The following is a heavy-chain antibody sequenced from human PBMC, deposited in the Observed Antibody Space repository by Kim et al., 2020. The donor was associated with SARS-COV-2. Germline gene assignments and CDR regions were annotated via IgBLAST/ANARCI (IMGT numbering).Heavy chain of an antibody. CDR1: GFTFSNAW. V-gene: IGHV3-15*01. CDR2: IITKTDGGTT. Sequence: GGSLRLSCAASGFTFSNAWMNWVRQAPGNGLEWVGRIITKTDGGTTDYAAPVKGRFTISRYDSKNTLYLQMNSLKTEDTAIYYCTTARGGHYWGQGTLV. CDR3: TTARGGHY. D-gene: IGHD3-16*01. J-gene: IGHJ4*02.